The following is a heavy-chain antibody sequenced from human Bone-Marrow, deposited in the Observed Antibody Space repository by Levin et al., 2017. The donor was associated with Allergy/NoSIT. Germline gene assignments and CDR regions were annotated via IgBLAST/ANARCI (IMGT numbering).Heavy chain of an antibody. Sequence: SCEGFGFNFSNYGMHWVRQTPDKGLEWVAVIWYDGGNKKHADSVKGRFTISRDNSRNTLYLQMNGLRGEDTAVYYCARWQYGSSGALAYWGRGTRVTVSS. CDR2: IWYDGGNK. J-gene: IGHJ4*02. CDR3: ARWQYGSSGALAY. D-gene: IGHD3-10*01. V-gene: IGHV3-33*01. CDR1: GFNFSNYG.